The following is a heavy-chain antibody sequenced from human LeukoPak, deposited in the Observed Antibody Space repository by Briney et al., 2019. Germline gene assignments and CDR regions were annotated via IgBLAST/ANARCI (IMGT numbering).Heavy chain of an antibody. Sequence: ETLSLTCTVSGGSLNNDYFTWIRQPAGKGLEWIGRIHFGGTTNYNPSFGSRLTLSIDTSKNQFSLKLSSVTAADTAVYYCARAPPYDYVWGSYRPKGAFDIWGQGTMVTVSS. CDR3: ARAPPYDYVWGSYRPKGAFDI. V-gene: IGHV4-4*07. CDR1: GGSLNNDY. D-gene: IGHD3-16*02. J-gene: IGHJ3*02. CDR2: IHFGGTT.